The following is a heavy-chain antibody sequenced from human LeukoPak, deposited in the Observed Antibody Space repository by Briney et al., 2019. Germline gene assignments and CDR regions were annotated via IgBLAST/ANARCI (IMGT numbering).Heavy chain of an antibody. V-gene: IGHV3-74*01. CDR1: GFSLSGYW. D-gene: IGHD2-15*01. J-gene: IGHJ5*02. Sequence: GGSLRLSCVASGFSLSGYWMYWVRQAPGKGLMYISRNNGDGSTTNYADVVKGRFTMSRGNVKNTLYLQMNSLRVEDTAVYYCARDPRNVGLAPWGQGTLVTVSS. CDR3: ARDPRNVGLAP. CDR2: NNGDGSTT.